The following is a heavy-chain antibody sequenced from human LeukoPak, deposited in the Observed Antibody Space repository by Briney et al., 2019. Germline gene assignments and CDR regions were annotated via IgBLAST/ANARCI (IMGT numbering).Heavy chain of an antibody. V-gene: IGHV4-59*12. Sequence: SETLSLTCTVSGGFISSYYWSWIRQPPGKGLEWIGYIYYSGSTNYNPSLKSRVTMSVDTSKNQFSLKLSSVTAADTAVYYCARDRSYYDSSGYSGITYFDYWGQGTLVTVSS. D-gene: IGHD3-22*01. CDR3: ARDRSYYDSSGYSGITYFDY. CDR1: GGFISSYY. CDR2: IYYSGST. J-gene: IGHJ4*02.